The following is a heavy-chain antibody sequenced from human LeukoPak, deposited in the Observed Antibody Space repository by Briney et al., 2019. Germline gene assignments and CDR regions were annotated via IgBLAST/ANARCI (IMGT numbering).Heavy chain of an antibody. J-gene: IGHJ5*02. D-gene: IGHD2-2*01. CDR2: ISAYNGNT. CDR1: GYTFTSYG. Sequence: GASVKVSCKASGYTFTSYGISWVRQAPGQGLEWMGWISAYNGNTNYAQKLQGRVTMTTDTSTSTACMELRSLRSDDTAVYYCARSRYCSSTSCRGAYNWFDPWGQGTLVTVSS. V-gene: IGHV1-18*01. CDR3: ARSRYCSSTSCRGAYNWFDP.